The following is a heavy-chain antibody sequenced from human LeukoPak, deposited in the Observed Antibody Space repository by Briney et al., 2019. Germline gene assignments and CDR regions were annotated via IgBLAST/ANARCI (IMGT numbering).Heavy chain of an antibody. J-gene: IGHJ4*02. CDR2: ISYDGSNK. CDR3: AKEEIVGATGY. V-gene: IGHV3-30*18. Sequence: GRSLRLSCAASGFTFGSYGMHWVRQAPGKGLEWVAVISYDGSNKYYADSVKGRFTISRDNSKNTLYLQMNSLRAEDTAVYYCAKEEIVGATGYWGQGTLVTVSS. CDR1: GFTFGSYG. D-gene: IGHD1-26*01.